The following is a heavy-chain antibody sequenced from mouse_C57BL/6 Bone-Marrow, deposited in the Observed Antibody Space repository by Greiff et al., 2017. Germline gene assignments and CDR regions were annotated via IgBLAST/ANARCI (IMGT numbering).Heavy chain of an antibody. V-gene: IGHV14-4*01. Sequence: EVMLVESGAELVRPGASDKLSCTASGFNIKDDYMHWVKQRPEQGLEWIGWIDPENGDTEYASKFQGKATITVDTSSNTAYLQLSSLTSEDTAVYYCTRIAYWGQGTLVTVSA. J-gene: IGHJ3*01. CDR3: TRIAY. CDR1: GFNIKDDY. CDR2: IDPENGDT.